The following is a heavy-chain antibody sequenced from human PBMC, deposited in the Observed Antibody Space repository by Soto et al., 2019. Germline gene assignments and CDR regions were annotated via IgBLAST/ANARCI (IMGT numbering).Heavy chain of an antibody. V-gene: IGHV1-69*13. Sequence: GASVKVSCKASGGTFSSYAISWVRQAPGQGLEWMGGIIPIFGTANYAQKFQGRVTITADESTSTAYMELSSLRSEDTAVYYCARLVPYYYDSSGDAFDIWGQGTMVTVSS. CDR3: ARLVPYYYDSSGDAFDI. CDR1: GGTFSSYA. CDR2: IIPIFGTA. J-gene: IGHJ3*02. D-gene: IGHD3-22*01.